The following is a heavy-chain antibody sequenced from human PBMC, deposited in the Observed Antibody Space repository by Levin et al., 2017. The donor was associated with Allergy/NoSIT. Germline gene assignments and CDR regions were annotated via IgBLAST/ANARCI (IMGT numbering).Heavy chain of an antibody. Sequence: SETLSLTCAVYGGSFSGYYWSWIRQPPGKGLEWIGEINHSGSTNYNPSLKSRVTISVDTSKNQFSLKLSSVTAADTAVYYCARGWGFYSSSFWQRGWFDPWGQGTLVTVSS. CDR3: ARGWGFYSSSFWQRGWFDP. CDR2: INHSGST. D-gene: IGHD6-13*01. J-gene: IGHJ5*02. V-gene: IGHV4-34*01. CDR1: GGSFSGYY.